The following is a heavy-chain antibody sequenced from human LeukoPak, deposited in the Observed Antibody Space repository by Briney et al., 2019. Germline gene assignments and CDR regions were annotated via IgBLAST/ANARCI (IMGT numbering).Heavy chain of an antibody. CDR3: ARDYYDTSGEGMDV. CDR2: IYTSGST. D-gene: IGHD3-22*01. CDR1: GGSISRYY. V-gene: IGHV4-4*07. Sequence: SETLSLTYTVSGGSISRYYWSWVRQPAGKGLEWIGRIYTSGSTNYNPSLKSRVTMSVDTSKNQFSLKLSSVTAADTAVYYCARDYYDTSGEGMDVWGQGTTVTVSS. J-gene: IGHJ6*02.